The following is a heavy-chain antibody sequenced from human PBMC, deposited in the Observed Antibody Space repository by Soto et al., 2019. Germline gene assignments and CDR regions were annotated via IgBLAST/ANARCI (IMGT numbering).Heavy chain of an antibody. CDR2: IHPGDSDT. CDR3: ARLLAEYSASVGP. Sequence: PGESLKISCKGSGYNFASYWIGWVRQMPVKGLEWMGIIHPGDSDTRYSPSFRGQVTISADKSTNRAYLQWSSLEASDTAIYYCARLLAEYSASVGPWGQGTMVTVSS. J-gene: IGHJ5*02. D-gene: IGHD6-6*01. CDR1: GYNFASYW. V-gene: IGHV5-51*01.